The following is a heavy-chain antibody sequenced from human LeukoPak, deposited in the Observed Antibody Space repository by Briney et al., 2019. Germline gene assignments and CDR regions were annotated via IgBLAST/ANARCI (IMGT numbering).Heavy chain of an antibody. V-gene: IGHV1-2*02. J-gene: IGHJ4*02. CDR2: INPNSGGT. CDR3: ARNYYDSTSFDY. CDR1: GYTFTGYY. D-gene: IGHD3-22*01. Sequence: ASVRVSRKASGYTFTGYYMHWVRQAPGQGLEWMGWINPNSGGTNYAQKFQGRVTMTRDTSISTAYMELSRLRSDDTAVYYCARNYYDSTSFDYWGQGTLVTVSS.